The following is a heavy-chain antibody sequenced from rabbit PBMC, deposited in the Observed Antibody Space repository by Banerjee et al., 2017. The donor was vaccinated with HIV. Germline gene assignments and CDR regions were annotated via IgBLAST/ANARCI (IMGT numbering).Heavy chain of an antibody. CDR1: AFSFSNKYA. CDR2: VNTSSGNT. Sequence: QEQLEEFGGDLVNPDGSLTLTCTASAFSFSNKYAMCWGRQAPGKGLEWIACVNTSSGNTVYASRAEARLAISGTASTTVTLQMSRPTAADTATYFSASDFAAVASWNIGLWDRATLFTV. D-gene: IGHD5-1*01. V-gene: IGHV1S45*01. J-gene: IGHJ4*01. CDR3: ASDFAAVASWNIGL.